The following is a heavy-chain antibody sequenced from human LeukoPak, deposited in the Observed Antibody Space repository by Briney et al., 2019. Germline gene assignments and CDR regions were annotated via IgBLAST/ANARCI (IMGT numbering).Heavy chain of an antibody. D-gene: IGHD2-21*02. J-gene: IGHJ4*02. CDR1: GVSISSYY. CDR2: IYYSGST. Sequence: PSETLSLTCTVSGVSISSYYWSWIRQPPGKGLEWIGYIYYSGSTNYNPSLKSRVTISVDTSKNQFSLKLSSVTAADTAVYYCARSVYGGDASYYFDYWGQGTLVTVSS. CDR3: ARSVYGGDASYYFDY. V-gene: IGHV4-59*01.